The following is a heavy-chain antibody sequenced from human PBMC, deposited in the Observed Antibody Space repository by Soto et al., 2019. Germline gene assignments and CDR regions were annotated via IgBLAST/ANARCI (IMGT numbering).Heavy chain of an antibody. D-gene: IGHD3-16*01. V-gene: IGHV3-23*01. CDR3: TTVRAYYSDH. CDR2: VSTGGDT. Sequence: PGGSLRLSCAASGFIFSNYGMRWVRQAPGKGLEWVSSVSTGGDTYYADSVKGRFTISRDNSKNTLYLQMNSLRVDDAAVYYCTTVRAYYSDHWGQGTLVTVSS. J-gene: IGHJ4*02. CDR1: GFIFSNYG.